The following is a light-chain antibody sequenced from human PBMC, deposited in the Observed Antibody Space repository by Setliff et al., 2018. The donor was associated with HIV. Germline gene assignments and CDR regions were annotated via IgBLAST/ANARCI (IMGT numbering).Light chain of an antibody. CDR2: YDS. J-gene: IGLJ1*01. Sequence: SYALTQPPSVSVAPGKTARITCGGNDIGSKSVHWYPQKPGQAPVLVIYYDSDRPSGIPERFSGFNSGNTATLTISRVEAGDEADYYCQVWDTSSDHPGFGTGTKVTVL. CDR3: QVWDTSSDHPG. V-gene: IGLV3-21*04. CDR1: DIGSKS.